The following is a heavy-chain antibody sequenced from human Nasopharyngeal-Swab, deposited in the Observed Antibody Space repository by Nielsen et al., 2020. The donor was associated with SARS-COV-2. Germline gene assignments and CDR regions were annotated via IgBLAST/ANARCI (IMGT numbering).Heavy chain of an antibody. Sequence: AGSLRLSCAASGFTFSDHYMDWVRQPPGKGLEWVGRIRDIANSYTTEYAAAVKGRFTISRDESKNSLYLQMNSLKSEDTDVYYCARTGREYGSGNYYYAFDYWGQGNLVTVSS. V-gene: IGHV3-72*01. D-gene: IGHD3-10*01. CDR1: GFTFSDHY. CDR2: IRDIANSYTT. J-gene: IGHJ4*02. CDR3: ARTGREYGSGNYYYAFDY.